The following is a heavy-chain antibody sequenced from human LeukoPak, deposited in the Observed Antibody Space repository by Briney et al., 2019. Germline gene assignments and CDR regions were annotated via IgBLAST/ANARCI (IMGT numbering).Heavy chain of an antibody. CDR2: IWYDGSNK. Sequence: GGSLRLSCAASGFTFSSYGMHWVRQAPGKGLKWVAVIWYDGSNKYYADSVKGRFTISRDNSKNTLYLQMNSLRAEDTAVYYCARLYSSSLDYWGHGTMVTVSS. D-gene: IGHD6-6*01. J-gene: IGHJ4*01. V-gene: IGHV3-33*01. CDR3: ARLYSSSLDY. CDR1: GFTFSSYG.